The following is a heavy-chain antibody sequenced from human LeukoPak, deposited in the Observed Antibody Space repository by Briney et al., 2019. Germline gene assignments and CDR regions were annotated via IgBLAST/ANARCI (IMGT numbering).Heavy chain of an antibody. V-gene: IGHV4-59*01. J-gene: IGHJ4*02. Sequence: SETLSLTCTVSGGSISSYYWNWIRQPPGKGLEWMGYIYNTGSTSNNPSLKSRVTISVDTSKKHFSLRLSSVTAADTAVYYCARETPYGSGSYPFDYWGQGILVTVSS. CDR2: IYNTGST. D-gene: IGHD3-10*01. CDR3: ARETPYGSGSYPFDY. CDR1: GGSISSYY.